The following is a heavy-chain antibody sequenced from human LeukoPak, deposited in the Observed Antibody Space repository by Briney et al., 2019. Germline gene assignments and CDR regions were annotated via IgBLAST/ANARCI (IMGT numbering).Heavy chain of an antibody. CDR3: ARGQSGTPHYYYGMDV. D-gene: IGHD3-10*01. CDR1: GFTVSSNY. V-gene: IGHV3-53*01. J-gene: IGHJ6*02. CDR2: IYSGGNT. Sequence: GGSLRLSCAASGFTVSSNYMSWVRQAPGKGLEWVSIIYSGGNTYYADSVKGRFTVSRDNSKNTLSLQMNSLRAEDTAVYYCARGQSGTPHYYYGMDVWGQGTTVTVSS.